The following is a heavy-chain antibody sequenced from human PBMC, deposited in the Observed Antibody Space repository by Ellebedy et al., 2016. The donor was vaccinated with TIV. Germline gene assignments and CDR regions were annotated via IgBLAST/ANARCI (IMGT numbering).Heavy chain of an antibody. CDR2: IHHTGST. D-gene: IGHD2-2*01. Sequence: MPSETLSLTCAVAGDSFDWWIWVRQPPGKGLEWIGEIHHTGSTNYNPSLNSRVTILLDRSKKQFSLKLNSVTAADTAVYYCATRLLRTGAPVWGQGTLVTVSS. V-gene: IGHV4-4*02. CDR1: GDSFDW. CDR3: ATRLLRTGAPV. J-gene: IGHJ4*02.